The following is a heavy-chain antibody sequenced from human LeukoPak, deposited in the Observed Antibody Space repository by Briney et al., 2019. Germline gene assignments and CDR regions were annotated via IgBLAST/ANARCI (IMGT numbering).Heavy chain of an antibody. D-gene: IGHD3-22*01. J-gene: IGHJ3*02. CDR3: ARGPAPTYYYDISGYYYAFDI. Sequence: SETLSLTCAVYGGSFSGYYWSWIRRPPGKGLEWIGEINHSGSTNYNPSLKSRVTISVDTSKNQFSLKLSSVTAADTAVYYCARGPAPTYYYDISGYYYAFDIWGQGTMVTVSS. V-gene: IGHV4-34*01. CDR2: INHSGST. CDR1: GGSFSGYY.